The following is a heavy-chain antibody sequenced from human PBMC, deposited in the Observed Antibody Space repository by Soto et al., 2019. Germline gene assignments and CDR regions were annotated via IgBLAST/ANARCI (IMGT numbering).Heavy chain of an antibody. CDR1: GGSISSGGYY. Sequence: QVQLQESGPGLVKPSQTLSLTCTVSGGSISSGGYYWSWIRQHPGKGLEWIGYIYYSGSTYYNPSLKSRVTISVDTSKNQFSLKLSSVTAADTAVYYCASGEIHSNQLDGGYYYYGMDVWGQGTTVTVSS. D-gene: IGHD2-2*01. V-gene: IGHV4-31*03. CDR3: ASGEIHSNQLDGGYYYYGMDV. J-gene: IGHJ6*02. CDR2: IYYSGST.